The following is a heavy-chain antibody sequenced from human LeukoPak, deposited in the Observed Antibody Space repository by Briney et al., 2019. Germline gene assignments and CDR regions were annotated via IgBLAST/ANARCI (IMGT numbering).Heavy chain of an antibody. Sequence: ASVKVSCKASGYTFTSYGISWVRQAPGQGLEWMGWINAGNGNTKYSQKFQGRVTITRDTSASTAYMELSSLRSEDTAVYYCARVDTFGYWGQGTLVTVSS. CDR3: ARVDTFGY. V-gene: IGHV1-3*01. J-gene: IGHJ4*02. D-gene: IGHD5-18*01. CDR2: INAGNGNT. CDR1: GYTFTSYG.